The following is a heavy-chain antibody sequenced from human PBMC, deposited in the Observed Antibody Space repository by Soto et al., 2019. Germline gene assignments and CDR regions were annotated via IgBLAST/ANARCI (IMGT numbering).Heavy chain of an antibody. D-gene: IGHD1-26*01. CDR2: TYYRSKWYN. Sequence: PSQTLSLTCAISGDSVSSNSAAWNWIRQSPSRGLEWLGRTYYRSKWYNDYAVSVKSRITINPDTSKNQFSLQLNSVTPDDTALYFCARSSGTYSDFDYWGQGTQVTVSS. V-gene: IGHV6-1*01. CDR3: ARSSGTYSDFDY. CDR1: GDSVSSNSAA. J-gene: IGHJ4*01.